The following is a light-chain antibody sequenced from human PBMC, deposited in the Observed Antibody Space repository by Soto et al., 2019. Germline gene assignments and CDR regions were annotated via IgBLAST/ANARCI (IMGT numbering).Light chain of an antibody. V-gene: IGKV1-33*01. J-gene: IGKJ4*01. CDR3: QQYDDLPLT. Sequence: DITLTQSPSSLSASVGDRVSITCQASQDVIYYLNWYQQKPGKAPKLLISDASNLETGVPSRFTGSGSGTHFTLTITSLQPEDFGTYFCQQYDDLPLTFGGGTNVE. CDR2: DAS. CDR1: QDVIYY.